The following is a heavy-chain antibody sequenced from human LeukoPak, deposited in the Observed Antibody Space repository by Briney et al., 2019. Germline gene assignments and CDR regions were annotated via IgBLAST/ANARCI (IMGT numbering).Heavy chain of an antibody. CDR2: ISSSGSTK. CDR1: GFTFSSYS. J-gene: IGHJ5*02. D-gene: IGHD2-15*01. V-gene: IGHV3-48*02. Sequence: PGRSLRLSCAASGFTFSSYSMNWVRQAPGKGLEWVSYISSSGSTKYYADSVKGRITISRDNGKNSLYLQMNSLRDEDTAVYYCAVEGYCSGGSCYTNWFDPWGQGTLVTVSS. CDR3: AVEGYCSGGSCYTNWFDP.